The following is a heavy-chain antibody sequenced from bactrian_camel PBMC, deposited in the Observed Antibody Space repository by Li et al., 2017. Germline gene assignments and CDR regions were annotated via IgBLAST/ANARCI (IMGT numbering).Heavy chain of an antibody. CDR2: IDEDGDT. CDR1: GYIYARMC. Sequence: HVQLVESGGGSVQAGGSLRLSCAASGYIYARMCMGWFRQAPGKEREGVATIDEDGDTTYSDSVKGRFTISKSSAKDIMYLTMNSPKPEDTAMYYCAPSPQTGPSSRGWCSAASFGYWGPGTQVTVS. J-gene: IGHJ6*01. CDR3: APSPQTGPSSRGWCSAASFGY. D-gene: IGHD5*01. V-gene: IGHV3S53*01.